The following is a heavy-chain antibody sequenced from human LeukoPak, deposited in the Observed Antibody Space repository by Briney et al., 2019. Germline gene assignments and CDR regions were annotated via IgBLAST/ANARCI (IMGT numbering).Heavy chain of an antibody. D-gene: IGHD3-22*01. Sequence: PPETLSLTCAVYGGSFSGYSRSWIRPPPGKGLEWIGEIIHRGSTNYNPSLKSRVTTSVDTSKNQFSLKLSSVTAADTAVYYCAIGSSYCYDSSGYPYWGQGTLVTVSS. CDR1: GGSFSGYS. J-gene: IGHJ4*02. CDR3: AIGSSYCYDSSGYPY. CDR2: IIHRGST. V-gene: IGHV4-34*01.